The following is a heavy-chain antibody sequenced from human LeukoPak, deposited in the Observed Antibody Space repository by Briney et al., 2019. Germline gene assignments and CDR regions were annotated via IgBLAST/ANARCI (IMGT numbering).Heavy chain of an antibody. CDR1: GFTFSDYY. CDR3: ARGPYCSSTSCYWANYYFDY. D-gene: IGHD2-2*01. Sequence: GGSLRLSCAASGFTFSDYYMSWIRQAPGKGLEWVSYISSSGSTIYYADSVKGRFIISRDNAKNSLYLQMNSLRAEDTAVYYCARGPYCSSTSCYWANYYFDYWGQGTLVTVSS. CDR2: ISSSGSTI. V-gene: IGHV3-11*04. J-gene: IGHJ4*02.